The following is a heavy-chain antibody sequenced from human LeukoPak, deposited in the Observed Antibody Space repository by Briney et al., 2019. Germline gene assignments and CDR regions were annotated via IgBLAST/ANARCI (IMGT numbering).Heavy chain of an antibody. D-gene: IGHD3-22*01. CDR2: ISSSSSYI. CDR3: AKDISYYYDSSGSRFDY. Sequence: GGSLRLSCAASGFTFSSYSMNWVRQAPGKGLEWVSSISSSSSYIYYADSVKGRFTISRDNAKNSLYLQMNSLRAEDTALYYCAKDISYYYDSSGSRFDYWGQGTLVTVSS. J-gene: IGHJ4*02. V-gene: IGHV3-21*04. CDR1: GFTFSSYS.